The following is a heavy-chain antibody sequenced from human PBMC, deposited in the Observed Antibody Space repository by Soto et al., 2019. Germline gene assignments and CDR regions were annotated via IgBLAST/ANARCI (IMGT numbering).Heavy chain of an antibody. CDR2: ISDSGGRT. CDR1: GFSFRGYA. D-gene: IGHD3-22*01. V-gene: IGHV3-23*04. CDR3: AKERTSSGYFDY. Sequence: VQLVESGGGVVQPGRSLRLSCVASGFSFRGYAMSWVRQAPGKGLEWVSAISDSGGRTYYADSVKGRFTISRDNSKNTLYLQMNSQRAEDTAVYYCAKERTSSGYFDYWGQGTLVTVSS. J-gene: IGHJ4*02.